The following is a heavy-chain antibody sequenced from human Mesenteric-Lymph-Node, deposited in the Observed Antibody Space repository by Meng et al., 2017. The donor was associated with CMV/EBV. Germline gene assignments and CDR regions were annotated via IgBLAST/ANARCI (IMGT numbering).Heavy chain of an antibody. D-gene: IGHD3-10*01. J-gene: IGHJ4*02. V-gene: IGHV1-18*01. CDR3: ARAGSGMVDY. Sequence: VSGTASGYTFTGYGISWVRQAPGQGLEWMGWISAYNGNTNYAQKLQGRVTMTTDTSTSTAYMELRSLRSDDTAVYYCARAGSGMVDYWGQGTLVTVSS. CDR1: GYTFTGYG. CDR2: ISAYNGNT.